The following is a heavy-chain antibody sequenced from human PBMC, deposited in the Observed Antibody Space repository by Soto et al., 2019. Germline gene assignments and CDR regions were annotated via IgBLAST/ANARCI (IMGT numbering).Heavy chain of an antibody. V-gene: IGHV3-53*02. D-gene: IGHD2-2*01. J-gene: IGHJ6*02. Sequence: EVQLVETGGGLIKPGGSLRLSCAASGFTVSSNYMSWVRHAPGTGLEWVSVIYSGGTTYYADSVKGLFTISRDNSKNTLYLQMNSLRAEDTAVYYCARSDCISSICYGGYYYGMDVWGQGITVTVSS. CDR3: ARSDCISSICYGGYYYGMDV. CDR1: GFTVSSNY. CDR2: IYSGGTT.